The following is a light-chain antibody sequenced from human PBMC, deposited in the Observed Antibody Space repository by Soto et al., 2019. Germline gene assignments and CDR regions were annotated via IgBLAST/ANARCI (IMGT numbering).Light chain of an antibody. CDR2: DTN. J-gene: IGLJ2*01. V-gene: IGLV8-61*01. CDR3: MLYMGGGVSI. Sequence: QTVVTQEPSFSVSPGGAVTLTCGLSSGSVSTSYYPNWYQQTPGQPPRTLIYDTNSLSSGVPDRFSGSIVGNKAALTVTGAHADYESDYYCMLYMGGGVSIFGGGTKLTVL. CDR1: SGSVSTSYY.